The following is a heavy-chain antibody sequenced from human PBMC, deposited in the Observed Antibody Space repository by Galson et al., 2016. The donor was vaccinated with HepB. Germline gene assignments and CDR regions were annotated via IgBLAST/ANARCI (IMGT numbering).Heavy chain of an antibody. Sequence: SLRLSCAASGFTFTNYGMNWLRQAPGKGLEWVAYISNDGSKRYFADSVKGRFTISRDHSKNTLFLHMSSLRAEDTAVYYCAKRDLLWFGDPNAFDVWGQGTMVTVSS. CDR2: ISNDGSKR. J-gene: IGHJ3*01. CDR1: GFTFTNYG. CDR3: AKRDLLWFGDPNAFDV. D-gene: IGHD3-10*01. V-gene: IGHV3-30*18.